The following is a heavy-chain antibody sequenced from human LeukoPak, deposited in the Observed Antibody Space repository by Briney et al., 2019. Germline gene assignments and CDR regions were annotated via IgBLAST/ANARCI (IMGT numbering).Heavy chain of an antibody. Sequence: PGGSLRLSCAGSEFTFSSYAMSWVRQAPGKGLEWVSAISGGGGSTYYADSVKGRFTISRDNSKNTLYLQTNSLRAEDTAVYYCAKDVWFGELFLNYFDYWGQGTLVTVSS. CDR2: ISGGGGST. D-gene: IGHD3-10*01. V-gene: IGHV3-23*01. CDR1: EFTFSSYA. CDR3: AKDVWFGELFLNYFDY. J-gene: IGHJ4*02.